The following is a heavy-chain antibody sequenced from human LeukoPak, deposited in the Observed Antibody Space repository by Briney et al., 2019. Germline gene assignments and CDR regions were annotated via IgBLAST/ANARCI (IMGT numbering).Heavy chain of an antibody. J-gene: IGHJ4*02. CDR1: GYTFTIYG. D-gene: IGHD3-10*01. CDR2: ISAYNGER. CDR3: ARGLPYYYGSGPYYFDY. Sequence: ASVTVSFTASGYTFTIYGISWGRQAPGQGHGWVGWISAYNGERNYAKKLQGRGTITPDTSTSTAYMELRSLRSDDTAVYYCARGLPYYYGSGPYYFDYWGQGTLVTVSS. V-gene: IGHV1-18*01.